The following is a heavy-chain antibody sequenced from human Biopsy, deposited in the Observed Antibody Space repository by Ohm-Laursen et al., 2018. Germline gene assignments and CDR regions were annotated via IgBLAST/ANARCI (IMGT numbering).Heavy chain of an antibody. V-gene: IGHV4-61*01. Sequence: GTLSLTCTVSGGSVSSGSFYWTWIWQPPGQGLEYIGYIYDRGSTANYNPSLESRVTMSVDMPKNQFSLKLSSVTAADTAIYYCARGMRSSGWPYFDSWGQGTLVTVSS. CDR1: GGSVSSGSFY. J-gene: IGHJ4*02. CDR3: ARGMRSSGWPYFDS. D-gene: IGHD6-19*01. CDR2: IYDRGSTA.